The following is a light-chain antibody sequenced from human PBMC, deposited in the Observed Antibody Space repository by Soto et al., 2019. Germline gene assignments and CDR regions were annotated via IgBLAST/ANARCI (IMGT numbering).Light chain of an antibody. CDR1: QSLVYSDGYAY. Sequence: DVVMTQSPLSLPVTLGQPASISCRSSQSLVYSDGYAYLSWFQQRPGQSPRRLIYKASNRDSGVPDRCSGSGSGTDFTLQINRVEAEDVGIYYCMQGTHWPPTFGRGTRVEI. CDR3: MQGTHWPPT. V-gene: IGKV2-30*01. J-gene: IGKJ1*01. CDR2: KAS.